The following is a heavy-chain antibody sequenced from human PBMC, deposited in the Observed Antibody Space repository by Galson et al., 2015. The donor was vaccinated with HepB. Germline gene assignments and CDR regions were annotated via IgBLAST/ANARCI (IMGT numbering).Heavy chain of an antibody. J-gene: IGHJ4*02. V-gene: IGHV3-49*04. CDR3: TRGAALRFLEWLLFGYYFDY. CDR1: GFTFGDYA. Sequence: SLRLSCAASGFTFGDYAMSWVRQAPGKGLEWVGFIRSTANGGATEYAAYVKGSFTISRDDSKSIAYLQMNSLKTEDTAVYYYTRGAALRFLEWLLFGYYFDYWGQGTLVTVSS. CDR2: IRSTANGGAT. D-gene: IGHD3-3*01.